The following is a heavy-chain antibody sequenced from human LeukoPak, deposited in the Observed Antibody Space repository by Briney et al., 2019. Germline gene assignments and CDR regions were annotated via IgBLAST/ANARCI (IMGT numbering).Heavy chain of an antibody. CDR3: ARRGLVPAFDI. D-gene: IGHD3-10*02. CDR2: INSDGNIT. CDR1: GFTFRSYW. J-gene: IGHJ3*02. V-gene: IGHV3-74*03. Sequence: GGSLRLSCAASGFTFRSYWMHWVRQAPGKGLVWISRINSDGNITTYADSVKGRFTISRGNAKNTLYLQMNSLRADDTAVYYCARRGLVPAFDIWGQGTRVTVSS.